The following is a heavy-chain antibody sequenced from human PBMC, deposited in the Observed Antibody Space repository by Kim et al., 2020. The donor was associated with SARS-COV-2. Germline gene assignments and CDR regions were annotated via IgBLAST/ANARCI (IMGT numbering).Heavy chain of an antibody. V-gene: IGHV3-30*01. Sequence: DSVKGRFTISRDNAKNTLDLQMNSLRVDDSAVYFCARDSYEYDLCYYGLDVWGQGTTVTVSS. J-gene: IGHJ6*02. D-gene: IGHD3-3*01. CDR3: ARDSYEYDLCYYGLDV.